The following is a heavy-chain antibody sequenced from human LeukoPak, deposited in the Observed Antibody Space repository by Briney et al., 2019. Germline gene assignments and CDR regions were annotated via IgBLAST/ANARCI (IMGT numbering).Heavy chain of an antibody. J-gene: IGHJ5*01. CDR1: GGSILSTNW. Sequence: PSETLSLTCAVSGGSILSTNWWSWVRQPPGKGLEWIGEVHLSGASNYNPSLKSRVSMSIDKSRNHLSLELTSVTAADTAIYYCARESGASSPFGFWGQGILVTASS. V-gene: IGHV4-4*02. D-gene: IGHD1-26*01. CDR3: ARESGASSPFGF. CDR2: VHLSGAS.